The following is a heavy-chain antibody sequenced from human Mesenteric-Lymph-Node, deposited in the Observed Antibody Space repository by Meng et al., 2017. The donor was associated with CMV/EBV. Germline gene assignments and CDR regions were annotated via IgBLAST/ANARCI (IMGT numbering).Heavy chain of an antibody. Sequence: GGSLRLSCVASGLTFNIHAMHWVRQAPGKGLEWVAGISYDRTNTYYLESVKGRFTISRDNAKNSLYLQMNSLRAEDTAVYYCARDLGGSNYVPYNWFDPWGQGTLVTVSS. V-gene: IGHV3-30-3*01. D-gene: IGHD1-7*01. CDR1: GLTFNIHA. CDR3: ARDLGGSNYVPYNWFDP. J-gene: IGHJ5*02. CDR2: ISYDRTNT.